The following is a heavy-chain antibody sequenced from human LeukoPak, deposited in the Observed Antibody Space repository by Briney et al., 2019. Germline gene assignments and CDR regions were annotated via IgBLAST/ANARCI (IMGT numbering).Heavy chain of an antibody. CDR3: ARDLRYFGDSMYYYYYMDV. Sequence: SETLSLTCTVSGGSISSYYWSRIRQPAGKGLEWIGRIYTSGSTNYNPSLKSRVTMSVDTSKNQFSLKLSSVTAADTAVYYCARDLRYFGDSMYYYYYMDVWGKGTTVTVSS. V-gene: IGHV4-4*07. CDR2: IYTSGST. J-gene: IGHJ6*03. CDR1: GGSISSYY. D-gene: IGHD4-17*01.